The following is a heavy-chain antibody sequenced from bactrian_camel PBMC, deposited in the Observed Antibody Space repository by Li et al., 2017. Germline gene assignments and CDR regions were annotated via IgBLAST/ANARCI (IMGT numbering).Heavy chain of an antibody. CDR3: AADRGYGLGCLSDSGY. CDR1: GVTYSAYS. Sequence: HVQLVESGGGSVHTGESLRLSCTTSGVTYSAYSMAWFRQAPGREREAVASIYSRGGSTDYTDSVKGRFTISQDYAKTTLYLQMDNLKPEDTSVYYCAADRGYGLGCLSDSGYWGQGTQVTVS. V-gene: IGHV3-3*01. CDR2: IYSRGGST. J-gene: IGHJ6*01. D-gene: IGHD5*01.